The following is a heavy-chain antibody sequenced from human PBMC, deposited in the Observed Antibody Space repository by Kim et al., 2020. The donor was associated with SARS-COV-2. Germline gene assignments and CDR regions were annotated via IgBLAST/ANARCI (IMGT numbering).Heavy chain of an antibody. CDR3: ARERGGYCSSTSCYGHYY. J-gene: IGHJ6*01. CDR1: GGSFSGYY. V-gene: IGHV4-34*01. D-gene: IGHD2-2*01. Sequence: SETLSLTCAVYGGSFSGYYWSWIRQPPGKGLEWIGEINHSGSTNYNPSLKSRVTISVDTSKNQFSLKLSSVTAADTAVYYCARERGGYCSSTSCYGHYY. CDR2: INHSGST.